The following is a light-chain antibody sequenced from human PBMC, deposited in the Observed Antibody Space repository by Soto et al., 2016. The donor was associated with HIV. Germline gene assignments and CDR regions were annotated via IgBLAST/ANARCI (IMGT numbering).Light chain of an antibody. Sequence: DIQLTQSPSFLSASVGDGVTITCRASQGISSYLAWYQQKPGKAPKLLIYEASTLQSGVPSRFSGSGSGTEFTLTISSLQPEDFATYYCQQVNSYPPVFGGGTKVEIK. J-gene: IGKJ4*01. CDR2: EAS. CDR3: QQVNSYPPV. V-gene: IGKV1-9*01. CDR1: QGISSY.